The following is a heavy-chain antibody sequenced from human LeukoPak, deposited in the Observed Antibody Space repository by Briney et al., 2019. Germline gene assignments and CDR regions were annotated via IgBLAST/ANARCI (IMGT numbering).Heavy chain of an antibody. CDR1: GYTFTSYD. J-gene: IGHJ6*03. V-gene: IGHV1-8*03. Sequence: ASVTVSCKASGYTFTSYDINWVRQATGQGLEWMGWMNPNSGNTGYAQKFQGRVTITRNTSISTAYMELSSLRSEDTAVYYCAKDGSIAARPRYYYMDVWGKGTTVTVSS. CDR3: AKDGSIAARPRYYYMDV. D-gene: IGHD6-6*01. CDR2: MNPNSGNT.